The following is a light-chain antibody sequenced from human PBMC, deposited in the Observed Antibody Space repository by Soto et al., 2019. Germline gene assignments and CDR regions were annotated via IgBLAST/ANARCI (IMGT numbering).Light chain of an antibody. CDR3: ASLQDRQGAVI. CDR1: SSNIGGTNL. Sequence: QSVLTQPPSASGSPGQTVIISCSGSSSNIGGTNLVSWYQQLPGTAPKLLIHSDNHRPSGVPERFSGSKFGTAASLTISGLRSEDEAVYYCASLQDRQGAVIFGGGTKVTVL. CDR2: SDN. V-gene: IGLV1-47*02. J-gene: IGLJ2*01.